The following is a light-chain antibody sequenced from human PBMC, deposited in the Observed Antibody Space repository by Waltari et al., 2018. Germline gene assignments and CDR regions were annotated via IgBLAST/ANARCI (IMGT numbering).Light chain of an antibody. CDR1: SSDGGGYNY. Sequence: QSALTQPASVSGSPGQSITISCTGTSSDGGGYNYVSWYQQHPGKAPKLMSYDVSKRTSGVSQRFSGSKSGNTASLTISGLQAEDEADYYCCSYAGSSLYVFGTGTKVTVL. CDR3: CSYAGSSLYV. J-gene: IGLJ1*01. CDR2: DVS. V-gene: IGLV2-23*02.